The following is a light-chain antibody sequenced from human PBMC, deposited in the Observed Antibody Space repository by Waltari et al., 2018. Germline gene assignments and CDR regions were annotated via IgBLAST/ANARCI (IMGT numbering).Light chain of an antibody. V-gene: IGKV3-20*01. CDR3: QHYVRLPVT. Sequence: EIVLTQSPGTLSLSPGERATLSCRASQTIRGSLDWYQQKPGQAPRLLIYGASSRAAGIPDRFSGSGSGTDFSLTISRLEPEDFAVYYCQHYVRLPVTFGRGTKVEIK. CDR2: GAS. CDR1: QTIRGS. J-gene: IGKJ1*01.